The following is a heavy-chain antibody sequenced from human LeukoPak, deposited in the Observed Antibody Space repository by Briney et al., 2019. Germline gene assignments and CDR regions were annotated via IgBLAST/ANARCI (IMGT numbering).Heavy chain of an antibody. CDR3: ARGWCSPQCCGVGD. CDR1: GFTFSSYW. CDR2: IHRDGSEK. J-gene: IGHJ6*04. Sequence: PGGSLRLSCTASGFTFSSYWMTWVRQAPGKGLEWVANIHRDGSEKNYVDSVRGRFTISRDNAENSLYLQMDSLRAEDTAVYFCARGWCSPQCCGVGDWGKGTTVTVSS. V-gene: IGHV3-7*03. D-gene: IGHD4/OR15-4a*01.